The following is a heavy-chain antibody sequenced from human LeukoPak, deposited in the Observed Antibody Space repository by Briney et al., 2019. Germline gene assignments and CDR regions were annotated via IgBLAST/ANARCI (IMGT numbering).Heavy chain of an antibody. CDR1: GFTFNSHW. CDR2: VSPVGTDT. V-gene: IGHV3-74*01. D-gene: IGHD6-13*01. J-gene: IGHJ4*02. CDR3: ARDGSSSWYDEGYYFDY. Sequence: GSLRLSCAASGFTFNSHWMHWVRQAPGKGLMWVSTVSPVGTDTNYADSVKGRFTISRDNSKNTLYLQMNSMRAEDTAVYYCARDGSSSWYDEGYYFDYWGQGTLVTVSS.